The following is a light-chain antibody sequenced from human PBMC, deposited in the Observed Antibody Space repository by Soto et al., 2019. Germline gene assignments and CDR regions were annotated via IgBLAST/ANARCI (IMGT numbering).Light chain of an antibody. J-gene: IGLJ1*01. CDR3: CSYAGSSTFV. V-gene: IGLV2-23*01. CDR2: EGS. Sequence: QSALTQPASVSGSPGQSIIISCTGTSSDVGSYNLVSWYQQHPGKAPKLMIYEGSKRPSGVSDRFSGSRSGNTASLTISGLQAEDEADYHCCSYAGSSTFVFGAGTKVTVL. CDR1: SSDVGSYNL.